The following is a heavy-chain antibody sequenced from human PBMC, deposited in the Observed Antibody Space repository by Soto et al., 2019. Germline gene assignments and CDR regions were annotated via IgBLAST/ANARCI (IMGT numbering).Heavy chain of an antibody. Sequence: LRLSCTVSGFTFSDYNMNWVRQAPGKVLELLSSVSVSSTYIYYADSVRDRFTVSRANAKNALYLDMNNLRAEDTGVYYCARARHSARYSWFDRWGQGALVPVSS. J-gene: IGHJ5*02. CDR1: GFTFSDYN. CDR2: VSVSSTYI. V-gene: IGHV3-21*01. D-gene: IGHD2-15*01. CDR3: ARARHSARYSWFDR.